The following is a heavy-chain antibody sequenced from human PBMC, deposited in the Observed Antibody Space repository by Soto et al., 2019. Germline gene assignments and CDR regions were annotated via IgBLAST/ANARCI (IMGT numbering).Heavy chain of an antibody. D-gene: IGHD3-10*01. CDR1: GGTFSSYA. Sequence: EASVKVSCKASGGTFSSYAISWVRQAPGQGLEWMGGIIPIFGTANYAQKFQGRVTITADESTSTAYMELSSLRSEDTAVYYCARDVWFGELSEGSWFDPWGQRTLVTVSS. CDR2: IIPIFGTA. CDR3: ARDVWFGELSEGSWFDP. J-gene: IGHJ5*02. V-gene: IGHV1-69*13.